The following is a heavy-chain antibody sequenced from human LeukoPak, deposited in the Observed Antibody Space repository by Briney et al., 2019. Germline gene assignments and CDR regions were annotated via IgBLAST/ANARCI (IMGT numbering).Heavy chain of an antibody. CDR3: ARANFLYCSSTTCLFDY. CDR2: INPNSGDT. V-gene: IGHV1-2*02. D-gene: IGHD2-2*01. J-gene: IGHJ4*02. Sequence: ASVKVSCKASGYTFTAYYMHWVRQAPGQGFERMGWINPNSGDTNYAQKFQGRVTMTRDTSISTAHMELSRLRSDDTAVYYCARANFLYCSSTTCLFDYWGQGTLVIVSS. CDR1: GYTFTAYY.